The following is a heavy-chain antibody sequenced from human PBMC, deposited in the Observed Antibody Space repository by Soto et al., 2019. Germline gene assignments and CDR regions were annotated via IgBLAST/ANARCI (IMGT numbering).Heavy chain of an antibody. CDR1: SDSITNYY. J-gene: IGHJ4*02. CDR2: IHDSGRS. V-gene: IGHV4-59*01. CDR3: AGVGGNGGWY. Sequence: QVQLQESGPGLVKPSETLSLTCTVSSDSITNYYWSWIRQSPGKGLEWIGYIHDSGRSNYNPSLKSSVKISVKTPKKQFPRKVNSRTTAARAVEYGAGVGGNGGWYWGQGTLVTVSS. D-gene: IGHD2-15*01.